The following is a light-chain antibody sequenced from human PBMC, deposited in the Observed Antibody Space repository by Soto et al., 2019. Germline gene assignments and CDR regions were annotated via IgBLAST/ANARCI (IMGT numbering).Light chain of an antibody. J-gene: IGKJ5*01. V-gene: IGKV3-11*01. Sequence: EVVLTQSPATLALSPGERATLSCRASQSVNIFLAWYQHKPRQAPRLLIYDASNRATGIPARFSGSGSGTDFTLTISSLEPEDFAVYYCLQRSNWPPITFGQGTRLEIK. CDR1: QSVNIF. CDR3: LQRSNWPPIT. CDR2: DAS.